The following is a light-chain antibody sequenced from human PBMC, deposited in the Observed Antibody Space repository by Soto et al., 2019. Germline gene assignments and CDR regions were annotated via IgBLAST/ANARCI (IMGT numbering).Light chain of an antibody. Sequence: DIQLTQSPSVLSASVGDRVSISCRASQDIAHNLNWYQQKPGRAPKLLIFEKSTLLYGVPSRFSGSGSGTGFTLTSSSLQPEVFATYSCQQYSAHPLPSGGGTRVEIK. CDR3: QQYSAHPLP. CDR1: QDIAHN. V-gene: IGKV1-9*01. CDR2: EKS. J-gene: IGKJ4*01.